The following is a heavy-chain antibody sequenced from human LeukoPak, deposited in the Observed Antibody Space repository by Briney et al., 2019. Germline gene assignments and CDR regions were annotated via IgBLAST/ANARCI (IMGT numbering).Heavy chain of an antibody. Sequence: GGSVTLSYAPSGFTFSSYWMHWVRQAPGKGLVWVSRINSDGSSTSDAGSVKGRFTISRDNAKNTLYLQTNSLRAEDTAVYYCARVYDFWSGYYTSPPDYWGQGNLVTVSS. CDR2: INSDGSST. CDR1: GFTFSSYW. J-gene: IGHJ4*02. D-gene: IGHD3-3*01. V-gene: IGHV3-74*01. CDR3: ARVYDFWSGYYTSPPDY.